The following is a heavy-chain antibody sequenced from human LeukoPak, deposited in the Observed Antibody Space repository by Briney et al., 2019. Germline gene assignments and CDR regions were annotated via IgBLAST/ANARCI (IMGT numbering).Heavy chain of an antibody. Sequence: PSETLSLTCTVSGGSISSYWWSWIRQPPGKGLEYIGYIFYSGSTNYNPSLKSRVTISVDTSKIHFSLRLSSVTAADTAVYYCASSGIAAASSDYWGQGTLVTVSS. CDR3: ASSGIAAASSDY. CDR1: GGSISSYW. D-gene: IGHD6-13*01. CDR2: IFYSGST. V-gene: IGHV4-59*08. J-gene: IGHJ4*02.